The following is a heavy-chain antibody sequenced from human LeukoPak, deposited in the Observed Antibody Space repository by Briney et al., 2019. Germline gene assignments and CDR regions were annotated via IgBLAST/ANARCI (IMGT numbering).Heavy chain of an antibody. Sequence: SETLSLTCAVYGGSFSGYYWSWIRQPPGKGLEWIGEINHSGSTNYNPSLKSRVTISVGTSKNQFSLKLSSVTAADTAVYYCASLGYYGSGSYYHWGQGTLVTVSS. CDR1: GGSFSGYY. CDR2: INHSGST. J-gene: IGHJ4*02. D-gene: IGHD3-10*01. CDR3: ASLGYYGSGSYYH. V-gene: IGHV4-34*01.